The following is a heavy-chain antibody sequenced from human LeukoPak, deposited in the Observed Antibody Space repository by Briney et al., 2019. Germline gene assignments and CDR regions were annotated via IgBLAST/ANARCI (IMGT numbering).Heavy chain of an antibody. J-gene: IGHJ5*02. CDR2: ISFDGNDE. Sequence: GGSLRLSCAASGFSFSSFAMHWVRQAPGKGLEWLAVISFDGNDEYYADSVRGRFTISRDNSKNTLYLQMNSLRAEDTAVYYCAREIVQVIGVFKSRNWFDPWGQGTLVTVSS. CDR3: AREIVQVIGVFKSRNWFDP. CDR1: GFSFSSFA. V-gene: IGHV3-30*07. D-gene: IGHD2-21*01.